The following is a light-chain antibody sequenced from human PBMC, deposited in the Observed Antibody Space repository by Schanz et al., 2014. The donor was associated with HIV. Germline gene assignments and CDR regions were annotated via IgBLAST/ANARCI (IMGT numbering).Light chain of an antibody. J-gene: IGLJ1*01. CDR1: SSDVGSYNL. Sequence: QSALTQPASVSGSPGQSITISCTGTSSDVGSYNLVSWYRQHPGKVPKVMIYDVTNRPYGIPSRFSGSKSANSASLTISGLQAEDEADYYCSSKATGGRAPFVFGGGTKLTVL. V-gene: IGLV2-23*02. CDR2: DVT. CDR3: SSKATGGRAPFV.